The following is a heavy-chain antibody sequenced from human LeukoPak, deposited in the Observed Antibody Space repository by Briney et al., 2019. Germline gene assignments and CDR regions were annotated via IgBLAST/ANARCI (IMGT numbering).Heavy chain of an antibody. Sequence: SETLSLTCAVYGGSFSGYYWSWIRQPPGKGLEWIGEINHSGSTNYNPSLKSRVTISVDTSKNQFSLKLSSVTAADTAVYYCARREDYYGSGSPFDYWGQGTLVTVSS. CDR2: INHSGST. D-gene: IGHD3-10*01. V-gene: IGHV4-34*01. CDR1: GGSFSGYY. CDR3: ARREDYYGSGSPFDY. J-gene: IGHJ4*02.